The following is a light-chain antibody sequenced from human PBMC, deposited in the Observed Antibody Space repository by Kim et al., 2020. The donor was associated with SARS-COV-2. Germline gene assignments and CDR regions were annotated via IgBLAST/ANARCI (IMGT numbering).Light chain of an antibody. CDR2: KAS. V-gene: IGKV1-5*03. CDR3: QQYNSYSRPMYT. Sequence: DIQMTQSPSTLSASVGDRVTITCRASQSISSWLAWYQQKPGKAPKLLIYKASSLESGVPSRFSGSGSGTEFTFTISSLQPDDCATYYCQQYNSYSRPMYTFGQGTKLEI. CDR1: QSISSW. J-gene: IGKJ2*01.